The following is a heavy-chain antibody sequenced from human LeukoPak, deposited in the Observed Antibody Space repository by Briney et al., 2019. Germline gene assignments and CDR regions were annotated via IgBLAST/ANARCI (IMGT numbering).Heavy chain of an antibody. D-gene: IGHD5-18*01. CDR1: GSTFSSYS. J-gene: IGHJ4*02. Sequence: GGSLRLSCAASGSTFSSYSMNWVRQAPGKGLEWVSSISSSSSYIYYADSVRGRFTISRDNAKNSLYLQMNSLRAEDTAVYYCARAIGGYSYGYYFDYWGQGTLVTVSS. V-gene: IGHV3-21*01. CDR3: ARAIGGYSYGYYFDY. CDR2: ISSSSSYI.